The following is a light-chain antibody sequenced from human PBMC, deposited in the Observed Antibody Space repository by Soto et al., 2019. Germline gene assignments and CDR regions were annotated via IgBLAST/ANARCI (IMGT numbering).Light chain of an antibody. CDR1: QSLLHSNGYIY. V-gene: IGKV2-28*01. J-gene: IGKJ1*01. CDR3: MQALQTWT. CDR2: LGS. Sequence: EIVMTQSPLSLPVTPGEPASISCRSSQSLLHSNGYIYLDWYLQKPGQSPQLLIYLGSNRASGVPDRFSGSGSGTDFTLKISRVEAEDVGVYYCMQALQTWTFGQGTKVDI.